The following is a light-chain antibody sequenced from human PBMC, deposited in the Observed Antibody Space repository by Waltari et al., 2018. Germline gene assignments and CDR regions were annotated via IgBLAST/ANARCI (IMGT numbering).Light chain of an antibody. CDR2: GAS. CDR3: QQGDSFPPT. V-gene: IGKV1-12*01. Sequence: DIQMTQSPSSVSASVGDRVIITCRASQVINNWLAWYQQKPGKAPKLLIYGASVLQGGVPSRFSGSGSGTDFTLTISNLQPEDFATYFCQQGDSFPPTFGQGTKVEV. CDR1: QVINNW. J-gene: IGKJ1*01.